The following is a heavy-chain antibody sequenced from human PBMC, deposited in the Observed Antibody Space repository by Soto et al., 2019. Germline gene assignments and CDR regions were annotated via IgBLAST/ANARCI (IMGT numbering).Heavy chain of an antibody. CDR2: IIPILGIA. CDR1: GGTFSSYT. V-gene: IGHV1-69*08. CDR3: AREVAAAGTTTFDY. J-gene: IGHJ4*02. D-gene: IGHD6-13*01. Sequence: QVQLVQSGAEVKKPGSSVKVSCKASGGTFSSYTISWVRQAPGQGLEWMGRIIPILGIANYAQKFQGRVTITADKSTSTAYMELNSLRSEDTAVYYCAREVAAAGTTTFDYWGLGTLVTVSS.